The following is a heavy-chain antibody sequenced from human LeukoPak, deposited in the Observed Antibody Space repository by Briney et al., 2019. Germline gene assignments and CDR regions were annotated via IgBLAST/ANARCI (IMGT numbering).Heavy chain of an antibody. J-gene: IGHJ4*02. Sequence: GGSLRLSCAASGFTFSSYGMHWVRQAPGKGLEWVAVISYDGSNKYYADSVKGRFTISRDNAKNSLYLQMNSLRAEDTALYYCATEGGSSWFDYWGQGTLVTVSS. D-gene: IGHD6-13*01. CDR1: GFTFSSYG. CDR2: ISYDGSNK. V-gene: IGHV3-30*03. CDR3: ATEGGSSWFDY.